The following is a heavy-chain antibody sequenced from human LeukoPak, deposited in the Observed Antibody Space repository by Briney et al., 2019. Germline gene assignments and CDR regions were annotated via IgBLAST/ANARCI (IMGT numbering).Heavy chain of an antibody. D-gene: IGHD1-1*01. V-gene: IGHV3-21*01. CDR1: GFTFSSYS. CDR3: ARCTTGKTFGSLREIKKSREIDF. J-gene: IGHJ4*02. Sequence: GGSLRLSCAASGFTFSSYSMNWVRQAPGKGLEWVSSISSSSSYIYYADSVMGRFTISRDNAKNSLFLQMDSLRGEDTAVYYCARCTTGKTFGSLREIKKSREIDFWGQGTLVTVSS. CDR2: ISSSSSYI.